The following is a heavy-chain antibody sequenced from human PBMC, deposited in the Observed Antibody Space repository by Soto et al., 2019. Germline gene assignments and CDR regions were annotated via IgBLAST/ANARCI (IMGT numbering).Heavy chain of an antibody. J-gene: IGHJ4*02. D-gene: IGHD6-19*01. V-gene: IGHV3-9*01. Sequence: EVQLVESGGGLVQPGRSLRLSCAASGFTFDDYAIHWVRQAPGKGLEWVSSINWNSGSIAYADSVKGRFTISRDNAKNSLYLQMNGLRAEDTALYYCAKDMRALAGTGLDYWGQGTPGTVSS. CDR2: INWNSGSI. CDR1: GFTFDDYA. CDR3: AKDMRALAGTGLDY.